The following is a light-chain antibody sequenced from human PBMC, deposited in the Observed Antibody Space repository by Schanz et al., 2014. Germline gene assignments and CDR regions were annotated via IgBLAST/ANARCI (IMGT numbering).Light chain of an antibody. CDR3: QHYGSSPLFT. V-gene: IGKV3-20*01. Sequence: EIVLTQSPGTLSLSPGERATLSCRASQSVSSTYLTWYQQKPGQAPRLLIYGASTRATGVPARFSGSGSGTDFTLTISRLEPEDFAVYYCQHYGSSPLFTFGPGAKVDIK. J-gene: IGKJ3*01. CDR2: GAS. CDR1: QSVSSTY.